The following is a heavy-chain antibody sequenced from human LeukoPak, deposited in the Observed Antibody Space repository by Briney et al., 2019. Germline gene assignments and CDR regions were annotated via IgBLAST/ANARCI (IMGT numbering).Heavy chain of an antibody. CDR2: IWYDGSNK. CDR1: GFTFSDYG. V-gene: IGHV3-33*01. Sequence: GKSLRLSCTASGFTFSDYGMHWVRQPPGKGLEWVAIIWYDGSNKTYEDSVKGRFTISRDNSKNTLYLQMNSLRAEDTAVYYCARARGYSGYDYVGGGFDYWGQGTLVTVSS. CDR3: ARARGYSGYDYVGGGFDY. D-gene: IGHD5-12*01. J-gene: IGHJ4*02.